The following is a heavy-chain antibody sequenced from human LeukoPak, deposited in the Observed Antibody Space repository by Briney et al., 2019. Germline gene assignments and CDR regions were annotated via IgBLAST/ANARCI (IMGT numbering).Heavy chain of an antibody. J-gene: IGHJ6*02. V-gene: IGHV3-30*18. D-gene: IGHD4-17*01. CDR2: ISYDGTNK. CDR1: GFTFRSYG. CDR3: AKTMTTSSFYYYGMDV. Sequence: GGSLRLPCAASGFTFRSYGMHWVRQAPGKRLEWAAAISYDGTNKYYADSVKGRFTISRDNSKNTLFLQMNSLKTEDTAVYYCAKTMTTSSFYYYGMDVWGQGTTVTVSS.